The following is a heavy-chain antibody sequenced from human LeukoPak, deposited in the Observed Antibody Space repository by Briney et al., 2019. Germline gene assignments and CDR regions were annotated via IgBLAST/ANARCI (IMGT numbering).Heavy chain of an antibody. Sequence: GGSLRLSCAASGFTFSSYEMNWVRQAPGKGLEWVSYISSSGSTIYYADSVKGRFTISRDNAKNSLYLQMNSLRAEDTAVYYCASGGYSSGWIIDYWGQGTLVTISS. CDR3: ASGGYSSGWIIDY. CDR1: GFTFSSYE. CDR2: ISSSGSTI. D-gene: IGHD6-19*01. J-gene: IGHJ4*02. V-gene: IGHV3-48*03.